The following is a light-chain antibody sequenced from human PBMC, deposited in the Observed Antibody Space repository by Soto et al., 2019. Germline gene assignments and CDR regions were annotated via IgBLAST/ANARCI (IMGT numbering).Light chain of an antibody. CDR2: GAS. CDR1: QSVTSSY. Sequence: EIVLTQSPGTLSLSPGERATLSCRASQSVTSSYLAWYQEKPGQAPRLLIYGASSRATGIPDRFSGSGSGTDFTLTISSLQSEDFAVYYCQQYNNWRTFGQGTKVDIK. V-gene: IGKV3-20*01. J-gene: IGKJ1*01. CDR3: QQYNNWRT.